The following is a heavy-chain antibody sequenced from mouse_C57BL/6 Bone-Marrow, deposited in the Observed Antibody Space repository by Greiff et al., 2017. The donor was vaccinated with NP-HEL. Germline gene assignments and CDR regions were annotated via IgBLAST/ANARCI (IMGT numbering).Heavy chain of an antibody. J-gene: IGHJ2*01. CDR1: GYTFTDYE. CDR2: IDPETGGT. D-gene: IGHD1-1*01. Sequence: VQLVESGAELVRPGASVTLSCKASGYTFTDYEMHWVKQTPVHGLEWIGAIDPETGGTAYNQKFKGKAILTADKSSSTAYMELRSLTSEDSAVYYCPPITTVVAFDYWGQGTTLTVSS. CDR3: PPITTVVAFDY. V-gene: IGHV1-15*01.